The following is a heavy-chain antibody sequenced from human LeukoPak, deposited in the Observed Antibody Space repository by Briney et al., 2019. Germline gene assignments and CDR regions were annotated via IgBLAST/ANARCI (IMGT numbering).Heavy chain of an antibody. CDR2: VDPEDGET. J-gene: IGHJ6*04. CDR1: GYTFTDYY. D-gene: IGHD2-2*02. CDR3: ATPGPSRGLGYCSRTSCYNV. Sequence: ATAKISCKVSGYTFTDYYMHWVRQAPGKGLEWMGLVDPEDGETIYAEKFQGRVTITADTSTDTAYMELSSLRSEDTAVYCCATPGPSRGLGYCSRTSCYNVWGKGTTVTVSS. V-gene: IGHV1-69-2*01.